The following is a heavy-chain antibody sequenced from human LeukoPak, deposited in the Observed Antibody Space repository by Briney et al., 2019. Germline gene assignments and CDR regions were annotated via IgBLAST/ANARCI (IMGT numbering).Heavy chain of an antibody. Sequence: GGSLRLSCAASGFTFSDYYMNWIRQAPGKGLEWVSYISNSGSKIFYADSVKGRFTISRDNAENSLYLQMNSLRAEDTAVYYCARGFDYWGQGTLVTVS. CDR1: GFTFSDYY. J-gene: IGHJ4*02. CDR3: ARGFDY. V-gene: IGHV3-11*01. CDR2: ISNSGSKI.